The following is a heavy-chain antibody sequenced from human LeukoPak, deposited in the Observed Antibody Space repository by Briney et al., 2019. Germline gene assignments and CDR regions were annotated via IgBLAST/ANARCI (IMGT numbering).Heavy chain of an antibody. CDR3: AAEYYDILTGYS. Sequence: HTGGSLRLSCAASGFTFDDYAMLWVRQAPGKGLEWVSLISGDGGSTYYADSVKGRFTISRDNSKNSLYLQMNSLRTEDTALYYCAAEYYDILTGYSWGQGTLVTVSS. V-gene: IGHV3-43*02. J-gene: IGHJ4*02. D-gene: IGHD3-9*01. CDR2: ISGDGGST. CDR1: GFTFDDYA.